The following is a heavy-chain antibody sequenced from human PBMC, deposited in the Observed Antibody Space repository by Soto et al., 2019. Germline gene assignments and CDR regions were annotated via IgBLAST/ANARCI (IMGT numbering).Heavy chain of an antibody. CDR3: ARMHSSGSGCFHH. D-gene: IGHD3-22*01. J-gene: IGHJ5*02. CDR2: FYSSGSI. V-gene: IGHV4-31*03. Sequence: SETLSVTCFVSGYSITAGGYYWSWIRHHPGKGLEWIGSFYSSGSIIYNPSLRSRVSISGDTSSNQFSMSLTSVTAADTARYYCARMHSSGSGCFHHWGQGTLVT. CDR1: GYSITAGGYY.